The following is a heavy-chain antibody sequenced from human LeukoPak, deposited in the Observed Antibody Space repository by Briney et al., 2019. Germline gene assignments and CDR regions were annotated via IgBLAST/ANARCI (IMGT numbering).Heavy chain of an antibody. Sequence: SETLSLTCAVYGGSFSGYYWSWIRQPPGKGLEWIGEINHSGSTNYNPSLKSRVTISVDTSKNQFSLKLNSVTAADTAVYYCARYSGIYSYFDYWGQGALVTVSS. V-gene: IGHV4-34*01. CDR1: GGSFSGYY. CDR2: INHSGST. CDR3: ARYSGIYSYFDY. J-gene: IGHJ4*02. D-gene: IGHD1-26*01.